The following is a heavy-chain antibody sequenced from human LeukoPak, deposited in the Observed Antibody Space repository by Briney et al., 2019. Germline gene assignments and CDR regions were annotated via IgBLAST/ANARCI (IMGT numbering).Heavy chain of an antibody. CDR2: IDYSGST. J-gene: IGHJ4*02. D-gene: IGHD3-22*01. V-gene: IGHV4-39*07. Sequence: SETLSLTCTVSGGSINSSNYYWGWIRQPPGKGLEWIGSIDYSGSTYYNPSLTSRVTISVDTSKTQFSLKLSSVTAADTAVYYCARDLLHYYEEYYFDYWGQGTLVTVSS. CDR3: ARDLLHYYEEYYFDY. CDR1: GGSINSSNYY.